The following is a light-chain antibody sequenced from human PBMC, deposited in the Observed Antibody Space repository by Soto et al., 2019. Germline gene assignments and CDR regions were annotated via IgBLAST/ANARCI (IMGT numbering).Light chain of an antibody. CDR3: AAWDDSLSGLYV. J-gene: IGLJ1*01. V-gene: IGLV1-47*01. CDR2: KNN. CDR1: SSNIGSNY. Sequence: QSVLTQPPSVSGTPGQRVTISCSGSSSNIGSNYVYWYQQLPGTAPKLLIYKNNQRPSGVPDRFSGSKSGTSASLAISGLRSEDEADYYCAAWDDSLSGLYVFGTGTKVTLL.